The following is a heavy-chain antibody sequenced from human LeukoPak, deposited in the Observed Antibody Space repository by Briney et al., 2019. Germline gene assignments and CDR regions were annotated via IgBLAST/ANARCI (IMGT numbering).Heavy chain of an antibody. CDR2: IIPIFGTA. J-gene: IGHJ1*01. CDR1: GGTFSSYA. D-gene: IGHD3-22*01. Sequence: SVKVSCKASGGTFSSYAISWVRQAPGQGLEWMGGIIPIFGTANYAQKFQGRVTITADESTSTAYMELSSLRSEDTAVYYCAPLPSSGSLNQHWGQGTLVTVSS. CDR3: APLPSSGSLNQH. V-gene: IGHV1-69*13.